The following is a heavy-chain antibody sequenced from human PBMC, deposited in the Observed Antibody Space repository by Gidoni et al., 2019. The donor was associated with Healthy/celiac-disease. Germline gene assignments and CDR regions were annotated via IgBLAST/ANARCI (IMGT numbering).Heavy chain of an antibody. J-gene: IGHJ4*02. D-gene: IGHD5-18*01. CDR1: GFTFSSYA. CDR3: AKVSTAMVQDY. Sequence: EVQLLVSGGGLVQPGVSLSLSCAASGFTFSSYALSWVRQAPGKGLEWVSAISGSGGSTYYADSVKGRFTISRDNSKNTLYLQMNSLRAEDTAVYYCAKVSTAMVQDYWGQGTLVTVSS. V-gene: IGHV3-23*01. CDR2: ISGSGGST.